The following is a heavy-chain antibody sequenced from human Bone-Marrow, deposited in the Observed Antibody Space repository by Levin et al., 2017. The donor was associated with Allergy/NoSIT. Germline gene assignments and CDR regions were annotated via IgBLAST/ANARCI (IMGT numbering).Heavy chain of an antibody. D-gene: IGHD6-13*01. Sequence: GGSLRLSCAASGFTFSNFAMHWVRQAPGKGLEWVAAIPHDGANTYYTDSVRGRFTISRDNSKNTLFVEMNRLRVEDTAVYYCARGPGVEVGKGYFDSWGQGTLVTVSS. V-gene: IGHV3-30-3*01. CDR2: IPHDGANT. J-gene: IGHJ5*01. CDR1: GFTFSNFA. CDR3: ARGPGVEVGKGYFDS.